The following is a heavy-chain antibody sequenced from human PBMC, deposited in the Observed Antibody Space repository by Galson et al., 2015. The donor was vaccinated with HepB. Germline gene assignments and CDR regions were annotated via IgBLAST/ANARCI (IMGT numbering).Heavy chain of an antibody. J-gene: IGHJ6*02. CDR2: IYYSGST. CDR1: GGSVSSGSYY. CDR3: ARVFLVNRRVVPAAHTGNYYYGMDV. Sequence: SETLSLTCTVSGGSVSSGSYYWSWIRQPPGKGLEWIGYIYYSGSTNYNPSLKSRVTISVDTSKNQFSLKLSSVTAADTAVYYCARVFLVNRRVVPAAHTGNYYYGMDVWGQGTTVTVSS. V-gene: IGHV4-61*01. D-gene: IGHD2-2*01.